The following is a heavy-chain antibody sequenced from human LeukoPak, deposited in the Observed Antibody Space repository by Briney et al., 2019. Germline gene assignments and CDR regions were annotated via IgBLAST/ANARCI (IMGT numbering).Heavy chain of an antibody. Sequence: ASVNVSCKASGYTFTSYGISWVRQAPGQGLEWMGGIIPIFGTANYAQKFQGRVTITADESTSTAYMELSSLRSEDTAVYYCARDQVLCSPDSCLEDWGQGTPVTVSS. CDR1: GYTFTSYG. CDR2: IIPIFGTA. J-gene: IGHJ4*02. D-gene: IGHD2-2*01. CDR3: ARDQVLCSPDSCLED. V-gene: IGHV1-69*13.